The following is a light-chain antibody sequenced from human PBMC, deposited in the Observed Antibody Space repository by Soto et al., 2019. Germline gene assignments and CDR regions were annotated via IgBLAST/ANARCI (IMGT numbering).Light chain of an antibody. CDR1: SSDVGGYKY. CDR2: EVS. CDR3: SSYSSSILV. J-gene: IGLJ1*01. Sequence: QSALTQPASVSGSPRQSITIACTGTSSDVGGYKYVSWYQQHPGKAPKLMIYEVSNRPSGVSNRFSGSKSGNTASLTISGLQAEDEADYYCSSYSSSILVFGTGTKLTVL. V-gene: IGLV2-14*01.